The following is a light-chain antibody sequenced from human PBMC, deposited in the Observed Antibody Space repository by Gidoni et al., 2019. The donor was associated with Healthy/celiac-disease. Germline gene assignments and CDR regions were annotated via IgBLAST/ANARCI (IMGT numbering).Light chain of an antibody. Sequence: IQMTKSQSSLSASVGDRVTIPCQASQDISNYLNWYQQKPGKAPKLLIYDAANLETGGPPRFSGSGSGTDFTFTISSRQPEDIATYYCQQYDNRPSFTFGPGTKVDIK. V-gene: IGKV1-33*01. CDR3: QQYDNRPSFT. CDR1: QDISNY. J-gene: IGKJ3*01. CDR2: DAA.